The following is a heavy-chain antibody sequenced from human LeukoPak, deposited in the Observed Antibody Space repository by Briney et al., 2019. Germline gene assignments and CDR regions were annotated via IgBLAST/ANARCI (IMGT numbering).Heavy chain of an antibody. J-gene: IGHJ6*02. CDR1: GFTFSNYA. D-gene: IGHD2-2*01. CDR3: AKEYCSSTSCSSDYYYYGMDV. V-gene: IGHV3-23*01. CDR2: ISGSSDST. Sequence: GGSLRLSCAASGFTFSNYAMNWVRQAPGKGLEWVSAISGSSDSTYYVDSVKGRFTISRDNPKNTLYLQMNSLRAEDTAVYYCAKEYCSSTSCSSDYYYYGMDVWGQGTTVTVSS.